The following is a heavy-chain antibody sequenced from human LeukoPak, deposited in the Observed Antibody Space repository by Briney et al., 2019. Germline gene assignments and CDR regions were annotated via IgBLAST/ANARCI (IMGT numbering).Heavy chain of an antibody. V-gene: IGHV3-7*01. CDR3: ARGASGIQLWFFDS. J-gene: IGHJ5*01. Sequence: GGSLRLSCAASGFTFSSYWMSWVRQPPGKGLEWVANIKQDGSEKYYVDSVKGRFTISRGNAKNSLYLEVNSLRAEDTAVYYCARGASGIQLWFFDSWGQGSLVTVSS. CDR2: IKQDGSEK. D-gene: IGHD5-18*01. CDR1: GFTFSSYW.